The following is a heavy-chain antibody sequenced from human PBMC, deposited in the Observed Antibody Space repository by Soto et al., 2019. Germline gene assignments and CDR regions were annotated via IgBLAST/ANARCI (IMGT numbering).Heavy chain of an antibody. CDR1: GATFSTYA. J-gene: IGHJ5*02. Sequence: QIQLVQSGAEVRRPGSSVKVSCKASGATFSTYAISWVRRAPGQGLEWMGGIIPMSGRTTYAQKFQDRVTITADKSTTTAYMELSSLRSEDTAVYYCALGSDYLFDPWGRGTLVTVSS. CDR2: IIPMSGRT. CDR3: ALGSDYLFDP. D-gene: IGHD4-17*01. V-gene: IGHV1-69*06.